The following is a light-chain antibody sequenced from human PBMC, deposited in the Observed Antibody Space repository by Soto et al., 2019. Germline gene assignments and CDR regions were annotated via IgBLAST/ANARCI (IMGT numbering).Light chain of an antibody. CDR3: SSFGSDTFVV. V-gene: IGLV2-14*01. CDR1: SSDVGGYNY. CDR2: EVS. Sequence: QAVLTQPASVSGSPGQSITISCTGTSSDVGGYNYVSWYQHHPGKAPKLMIYEVSNRPSGVSNRFFGSKSGNTASLTISGLKAEDEADYYCSSFGSDTFVVFGGGTKLTVL. J-gene: IGLJ2*01.